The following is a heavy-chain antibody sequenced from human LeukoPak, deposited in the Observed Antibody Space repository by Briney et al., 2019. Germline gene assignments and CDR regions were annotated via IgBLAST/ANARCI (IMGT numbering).Heavy chain of an antibody. J-gene: IGHJ4*02. D-gene: IGHD6-19*01. CDR2: ISSSSSYI. V-gene: IGHV3-21*01. Sequence: GGSLRLSCAASGFTFSSYSMNWVRQAPGKGLEWVSSISSSSSYIYYADSVKGRFTISRDNSKNTLYLQMNSLSGEDTAVYYCAKGGAVPGRDYWGQGTLVTVSS. CDR1: GFTFSSYS. CDR3: AKGGAVPGRDY.